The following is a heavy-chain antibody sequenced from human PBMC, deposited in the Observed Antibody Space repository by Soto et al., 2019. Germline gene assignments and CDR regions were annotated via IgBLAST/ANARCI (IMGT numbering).Heavy chain of an antibody. J-gene: IGHJ6*02. CDR2: IYYSGST. D-gene: IGHD5-18*01. CDR1: GGSVSSGSYY. CDR3: ARGAYSYGYGLYYYYGMDV. Sequence: SETLSLTCTVSGGSVSSGSYYWSWMRQPPGKGLEWIGYIYYSGSTNYNPSLKSRVTISVDTSKNQFSLKLSSVTAADTAVYYFARGAYSYGYGLYYYYGMDVWGQGTTVTVSS. V-gene: IGHV4-61*01.